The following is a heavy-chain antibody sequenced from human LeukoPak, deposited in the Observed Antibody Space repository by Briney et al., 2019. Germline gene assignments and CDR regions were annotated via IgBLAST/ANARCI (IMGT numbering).Heavy chain of an antibody. CDR2: LYYSGST. CDR3: ARGWGYFDC. V-gene: IGHV4-59*01. Sequence: PSETLSLTCTVSGGTISSSYWSWIRQPPGKRLEWIGNLYYSGSTNYNPSLESRVTISVDTSKNQFPLRLTSVTAADTAVYYCARGWGYFDCWGQGTLVTVSS. CDR1: GGTISSSY. D-gene: IGHD3-16*01. J-gene: IGHJ4*02.